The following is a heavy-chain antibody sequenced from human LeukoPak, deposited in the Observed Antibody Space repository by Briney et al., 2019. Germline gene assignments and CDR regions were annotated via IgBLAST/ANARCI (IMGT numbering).Heavy chain of an antibody. CDR1: GFTFSSYA. D-gene: IGHD3-22*01. V-gene: IGHV3-23*01. Sequence: PGGSLRLSCAASGFTFSSYAMSWVRPAPGKGLEWVSAISGSGGSTYYADSVKGRFTISRDNSKNTLYLQMNSLRAEDTAVYYCAKDGEYYYDSSGYYGHWGQGTLVTVSS. CDR3: AKDGEYYYDSSGYYGH. CDR2: ISGSGGST. J-gene: IGHJ4*02.